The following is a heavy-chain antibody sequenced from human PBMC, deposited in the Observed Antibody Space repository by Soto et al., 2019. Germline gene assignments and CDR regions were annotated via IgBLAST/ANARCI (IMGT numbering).Heavy chain of an antibody. V-gene: IGHV1-69*13. CDR1: GGTFSSYA. CDR2: IIPIFGTA. J-gene: IGHJ6*02. D-gene: IGHD4-4*01. Sequence: GASVKVSCKASGGTFSSYAISWVRQAPGQGLEWMGGIIPIFGTANYAQKFQGRVTITADESTSTAYMGLSSLRSEDTAVYYCARQPAYSNYYYYGMDVWGQGTTVTVYS. CDR3: ARQPAYSNYYYYGMDV.